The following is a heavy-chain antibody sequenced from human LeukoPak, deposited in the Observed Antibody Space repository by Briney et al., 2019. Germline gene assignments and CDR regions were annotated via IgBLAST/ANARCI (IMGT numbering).Heavy chain of an antibody. D-gene: IGHD3-10*01. V-gene: IGHV1-18*01. CDR2: ISAYNGNT. CDR1: GYTFTSYG. CDR3: ARVGITMVREVTDWFDP. Sequence: ASVKVSCKASGYTFTSYGISWVRQAPGQGLEWMGWISAYNGNTNYAQKLQGRVTMTTDTSTSTAYMELRSLRSDDTAVYYCARVGITMVREVTDWFDPWGQGTLVTVSS. J-gene: IGHJ5*02.